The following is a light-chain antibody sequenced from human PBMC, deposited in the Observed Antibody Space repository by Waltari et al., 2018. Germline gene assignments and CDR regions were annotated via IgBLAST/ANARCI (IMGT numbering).Light chain of an antibody. CDR1: SGHSSNV. J-gene: IGLJ3*02. CDR3: QTGGHGTWV. Sequence: QLVLTQSPSASASLGASVKLTCTLSSGHSSNVIAWLQQQPERGPRYLMKINSDGIHSKGDGIPDRFSGSSSGAERYLTISSVQPEDEADYYCQTGGHGTWVFGGGTKLTVL. CDR2: INSDGIH. V-gene: IGLV4-69*01.